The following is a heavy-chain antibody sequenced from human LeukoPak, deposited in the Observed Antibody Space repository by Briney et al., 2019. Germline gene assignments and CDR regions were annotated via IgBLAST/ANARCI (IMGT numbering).Heavy chain of an antibody. CDR3: ATPYYYYYYYGMDV. V-gene: IGHV1-8*02. Sequence: GASVKVSCKASGGTFSSYAISWVRQAPGQGLEWMGWMNPNSGNTGYAQKFQGRVTMTRNTSISTAYMELSSLRSEDTAVYYCATPYYYYYYYGMDVWGQGTTVTVSS. CDR1: GGTFSSYA. CDR2: MNPNSGNT. D-gene: IGHD3-10*01. J-gene: IGHJ6*02.